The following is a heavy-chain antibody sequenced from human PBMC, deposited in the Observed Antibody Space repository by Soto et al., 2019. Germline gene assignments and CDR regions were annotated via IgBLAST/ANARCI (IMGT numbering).Heavy chain of an antibody. CDR1: GYTFTSYD. D-gene: IGHD3-22*01. Sequence: ASVQVSCKASGYTFTSYDINWVRQATGQGLEWMGWMNPNSGNTGYAQKFQGRVTMTRNTSISTAYMELSSLGSEDTGVYYCARLRDTSGYPDAFDIWGQGTMVTVSS. J-gene: IGHJ3*02. CDR2: MNPNSGNT. CDR3: ARLRDTSGYPDAFDI. V-gene: IGHV1-8*01.